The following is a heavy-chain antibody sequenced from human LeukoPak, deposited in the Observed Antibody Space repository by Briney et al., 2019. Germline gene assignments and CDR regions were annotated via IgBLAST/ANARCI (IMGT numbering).Heavy chain of an antibody. V-gene: IGHV3-7*03. D-gene: IGHD4-17*01. Sequence: GSLRLSCAASGFTFSSYWMSWVRQAPGKGLEWVANIKQDGSEKYYVDSVKGRFTISRDNAKNSLYLQMNSLRAEDTAVYYCVRPYGDYEDDAFDIWGQGTMVTVSS. CDR1: GFTFSSYW. CDR3: VRPYGDYEDDAFDI. J-gene: IGHJ3*02. CDR2: IKQDGSEK.